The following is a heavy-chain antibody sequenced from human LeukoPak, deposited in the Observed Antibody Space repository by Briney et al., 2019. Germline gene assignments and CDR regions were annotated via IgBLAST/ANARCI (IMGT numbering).Heavy chain of an antibody. V-gene: IGHV3-66*01. CDR3: ARTITMLRGVMDY. Sequence: GGSLRLSCVASGLTVSSNYMHWVRQAPGKALEWVSVIYANGDTYYGDSGKDRFSISRDNAKNSLYLQMNSLRAEDTAVYSCARTITMLRGVMDYWGQGTLVTVSS. J-gene: IGHJ4*02. CDR2: IYANGDT. D-gene: IGHD3-10*01. CDR1: GLTVSSNY.